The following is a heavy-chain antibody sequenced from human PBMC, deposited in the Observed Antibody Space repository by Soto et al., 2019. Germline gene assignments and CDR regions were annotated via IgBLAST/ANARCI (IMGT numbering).Heavy chain of an antibody. CDR2: IIPIFGTA. Sequence: QVQLVQSGAEVKKPGSSVKVSCKASGGTFSSYAISWVRQAPGQGLEWMGGIIPIFGTANYAQKFQGRVTITADESASTAYVELSSLRSEHTAVYYCARDPQTATKFGSASPVAYSLDYWGQGTLVTVSS. CDR1: GGTFSSYA. V-gene: IGHV1-69*12. D-gene: IGHD5-18*01. CDR3: ARDPQTATKFGSASPVAYSLDY. J-gene: IGHJ4*02.